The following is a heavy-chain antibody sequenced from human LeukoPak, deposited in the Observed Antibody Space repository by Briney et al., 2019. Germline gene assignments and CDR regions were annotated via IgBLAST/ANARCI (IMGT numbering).Heavy chain of an antibody. D-gene: IGHD3-10*01. CDR3: ARVFGYYGSGSYEDYYYYMDV. CDR2: ISSSSSYI. V-gene: IGHV3-21*01. CDR1: GFAVSSNY. J-gene: IGHJ6*03. Sequence: NPGGSLRLSCAASGFAVSSNYMSWVRQAPGKGLEWVSSISSSSSYIYYADSVKGRFAISRDNAKNSLYLQMNSLRAEDTAVYYCARVFGYYGSGSYEDYYYYMDVWGKGTTVTISS.